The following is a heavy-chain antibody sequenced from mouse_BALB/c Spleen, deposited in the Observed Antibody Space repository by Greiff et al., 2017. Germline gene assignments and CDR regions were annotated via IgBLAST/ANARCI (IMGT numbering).Heavy chain of an antibody. CDR1: GFSLTSYD. CDR2: IWTGGGT. J-gene: IGHJ4*01. V-gene: IGHV2-9-2*01. CDR3: VRDPDGYYYAMDY. Sequence: VQRVESGPGLVAPSQSLSITCTVSGFSLTSYDISWIRQPPGKGLEWLGVIWTGGGTNYNSAFMSRLSISKDNSKSQVFLKMNSLQTDDTAIYYCVRDPDGYYYAMDYWGQGTSVTVSS.